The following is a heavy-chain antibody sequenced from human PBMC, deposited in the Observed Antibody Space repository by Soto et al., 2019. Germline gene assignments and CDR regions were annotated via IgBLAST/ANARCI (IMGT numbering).Heavy chain of an antibody. Sequence: GGSLGLSCVVSGVTLSGYYIEWVRQAPGKGLEWVGRSRNKAKAYTTDYAASVRGRFTLSRDEAKNSLFLQMSSLKSDDTAMYYCTRALPGAVSDYWGQGTLVTVSS. D-gene: IGHD1-26*01. CDR2: SRNKAKAYTT. CDR1: GVTLSGYY. CDR3: TRALPGAVSDY. J-gene: IGHJ4*02. V-gene: IGHV3-72*01.